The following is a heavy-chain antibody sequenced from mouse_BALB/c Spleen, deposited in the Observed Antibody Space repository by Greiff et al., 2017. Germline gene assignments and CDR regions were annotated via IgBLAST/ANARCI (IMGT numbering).Heavy chain of an antibody. CDR2: IWTGGGT. V-gene: IGHV2-9-2*01. J-gene: IGHJ3*01. CDR1: GFSLTSYD. Sequence: QVQLKESGPGLVAPSQSLSITCTVSGFSLTSYDISWIRQPPGKGLEWLGVIWTGGGTNYNSAFMSRLSISKDNSKSQVFLKMNSLQTDDTAIYYCVRDSYGNYEGFAYWGQGTLVTVSA. CDR3: VRDSYGNYEGFAY. D-gene: IGHD2-1*01.